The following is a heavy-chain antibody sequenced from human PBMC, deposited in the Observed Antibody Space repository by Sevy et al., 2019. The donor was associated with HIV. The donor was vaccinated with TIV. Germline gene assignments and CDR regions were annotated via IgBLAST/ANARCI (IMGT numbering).Heavy chain of an antibody. CDR1: GGTFSSYA. V-gene: IGHV1-69*13. J-gene: IGHJ6*02. D-gene: IGHD6-13*01. CDR2: IIPIFRTA. Sequence: VKVSCKASGGTFSSYAISWVRQAPGQGLEWMGGIIPIFRTANYAQKFQGRVTISADESTSPAYMELSSLRSEDTAVSYCASGGSSSWYLRPYYYYGMDVWGQGTAVNVSS. CDR3: ASGGSSSWYLRPYYYYGMDV.